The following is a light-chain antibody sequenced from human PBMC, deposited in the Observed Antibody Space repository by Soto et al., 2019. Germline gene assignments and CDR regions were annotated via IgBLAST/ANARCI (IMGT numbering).Light chain of an antibody. J-gene: IGLJ2*01. Sequence: QPVLTQPASVSGSPGQSITISCTGTSSDIGSYDLVSWYQQHPGKAPKLIIYDVNKRPSGVSNRFSGSKSGNTASLTISGLQAEDEADYWCYAYGTSNTLAFGGGTKLTVL. CDR1: SSDIGSYDL. CDR3: YAYGTSNTLA. V-gene: IGLV2-23*02. CDR2: DVN.